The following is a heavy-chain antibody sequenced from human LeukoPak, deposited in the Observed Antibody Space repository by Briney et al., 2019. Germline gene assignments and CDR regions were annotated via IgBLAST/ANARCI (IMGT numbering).Heavy chain of an antibody. D-gene: IGHD2-21*02. V-gene: IGHV3-30-3*01. CDR3: ARVCGGDCYTYDAFDI. J-gene: IGHJ3*02. Sequence: PGGSLRLSCAASGFTFSSYAMHWVRQAPGKGLEWVAVISYDGSNKYYADSVKGRFTISRDNSKNTLYLQMNSLRAEDTAVYYCARVCGGDCYTYDAFDIWGQGTVVTVSS. CDR1: GFTFSSYA. CDR2: ISYDGSNK.